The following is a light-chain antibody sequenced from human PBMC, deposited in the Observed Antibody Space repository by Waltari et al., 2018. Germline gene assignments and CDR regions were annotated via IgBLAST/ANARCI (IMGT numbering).Light chain of an antibody. J-gene: IGKJ3*01. CDR2: EAS. Sequence: DIQLTQSPSSLSASVGDRITITCRASQPITNYLNCYQQKAGKAPELLIREASNLEAGVPSRFSGSQSGTEFTLTISSLQPEDIATYYCQRYDNRPIFAFGPGPKVDIK. V-gene: IGKV1-33*01. CDR1: QPITNY. CDR3: QRYDNRPIFA.